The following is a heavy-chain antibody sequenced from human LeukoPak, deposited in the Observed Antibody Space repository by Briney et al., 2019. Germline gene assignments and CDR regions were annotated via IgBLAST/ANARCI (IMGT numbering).Heavy chain of an antibody. CDR1: GYSFTSYW. Sequence: GESLKISCKASGYSFTSYWIAWVRQMPGTGLEWMGIIYPGDSDTRYSPSFRGQVTISADKSITTAYLQWRSLKASDTAMYYCARPKIGAADAFDVWGQGTMVTVSS. CDR3: ARPKIGAADAFDV. CDR2: IYPGDSDT. V-gene: IGHV5-51*01. D-gene: IGHD3-16*01. J-gene: IGHJ3*01.